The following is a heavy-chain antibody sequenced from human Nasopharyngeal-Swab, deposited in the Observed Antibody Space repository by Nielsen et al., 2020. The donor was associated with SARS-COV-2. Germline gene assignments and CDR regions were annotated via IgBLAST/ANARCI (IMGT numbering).Heavy chain of an antibody. D-gene: IGHD2-8*01. CDR2: ISSSGSTI. Sequence: GGSLRLSCAASGFSFSSHWMTWVRKAPGKGLEWVSYISSSGSTIYYADSVKGRFTISRDNAKNSLYLQMNSLRAEDTAVYYCARVGGGFVLMGLDIWGQGTMVTVSS. V-gene: IGHV3-48*04. CDR3: ARVGGGFVLMGLDI. CDR1: GFSFSSHW. J-gene: IGHJ3*02.